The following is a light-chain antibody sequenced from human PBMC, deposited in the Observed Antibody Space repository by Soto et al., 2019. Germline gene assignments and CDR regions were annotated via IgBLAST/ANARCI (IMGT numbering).Light chain of an antibody. CDR2: TSS. CDR1: QDISNY. V-gene: IGKV1-27*01. J-gene: IGKJ1*01. Sequence: DIQMTQSPSSLSASVVDRVTITCRASQDISNYLSWYQQKPGKVPKLLIYTSSTLQSGVPSRFSGSGSGTEFTLTISSLQSEDFGTYYCQQYKTYWTFGQGTKVDIK. CDR3: QQYKTYWT.